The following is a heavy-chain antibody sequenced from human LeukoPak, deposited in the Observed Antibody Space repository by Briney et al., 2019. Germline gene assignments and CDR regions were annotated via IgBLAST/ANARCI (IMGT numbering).Heavy chain of an antibody. CDR3: AKVEDSSDWYAHYYYYGMDV. J-gene: IGHJ6*02. CDR2: ISGSGGST. CDR1: GFTFSSYA. D-gene: IGHD6-19*01. V-gene: IGHV3-23*01. Sequence: GGSLRLSCAASGFTFSSYAMSWVRQAPGKGLEWVSAISGSGGSTYYADSVKGRFTISRDNSKNTLYLQMNSLRAEDTAVYYCAKVEDSSDWYAHYYYYGMDVWGQGTTVTVSS.